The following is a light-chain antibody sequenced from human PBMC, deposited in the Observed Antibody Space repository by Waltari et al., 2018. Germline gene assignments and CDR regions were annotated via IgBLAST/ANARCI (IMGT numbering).Light chain of an antibody. CDR2: GAS. V-gene: IGKV3-15*01. CDR1: QSVATY. J-gene: IGKJ4*01. CDR3: QQYNNWPLLT. Sequence: EIVMTQSPATLSVFPGERATLSCRASQSVATYLAWYQQKPAQAPRLLIYGASTRPTGIPARFSGGGSGTEFTLTISSLQAEDFAVYYCQQYNNWPLLTFGGGTRVEIK.